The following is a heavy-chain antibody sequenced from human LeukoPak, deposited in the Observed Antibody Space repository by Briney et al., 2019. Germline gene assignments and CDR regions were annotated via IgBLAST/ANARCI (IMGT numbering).Heavy chain of an antibody. J-gene: IGHJ4*02. D-gene: IGHD3-10*01. CDR1: GFTFSNAW. CDR3: TIVWFGELSGYFDY. Sequence: GESLRLSCAVSGFTFSNAWMSWVRQAPGKGLEWVGRIKSKTDGGTTDYAAPVKGRFTISRDDSKNTLYLQMNSLKTEDTAVYYCTIVWFGELSGYFDYWGQGTLVTVSS. CDR2: IKSKTDGGTT. V-gene: IGHV3-15*01.